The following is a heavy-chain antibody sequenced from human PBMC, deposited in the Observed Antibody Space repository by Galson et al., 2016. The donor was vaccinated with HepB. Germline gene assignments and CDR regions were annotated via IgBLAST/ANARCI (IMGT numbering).Heavy chain of an antibody. CDR2: ISYDGSNK. CDR1: EFSFSYYG. V-gene: IGHV3-30*18. J-gene: IGHJ3*02. Sequence: SLRLSSAASEFSFSYYGMNWVRQAPGKGLEWVAVISYDGSNKYYADSVKGRFTISRDNSKNTLYLQMNSLRVEDTAVYYCVKDTGAVMVADSTDAFDIWGQGTMVTFSS. CDR3: VKDTGAVMVADSTDAFDI. D-gene: IGHD2-15*01.